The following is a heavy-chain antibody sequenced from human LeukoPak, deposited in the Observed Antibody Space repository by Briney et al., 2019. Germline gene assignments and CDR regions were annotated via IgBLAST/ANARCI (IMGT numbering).Heavy chain of an antibody. J-gene: IGHJ4*02. D-gene: IGHD3-3*01. V-gene: IGHV4-30-2*01. CDR2: IYHSGST. CDR3: AREGSYDFWSGYYAGLY. Sequence: SETLSLTCTVSGGSISSGGYYWSWIRQPPGKGLEWVGYIYHSGSTYHNPSLKSRVTISVDRSKNQFYLKLSSVTAADTAVYYCAREGSYDFWSGYYAGLYWGQGTLVTVSS. CDR1: GGSISSGGYY.